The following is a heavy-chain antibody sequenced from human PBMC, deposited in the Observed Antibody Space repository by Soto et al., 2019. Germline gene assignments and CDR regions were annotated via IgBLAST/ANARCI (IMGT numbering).Heavy chain of an antibody. D-gene: IGHD3-10*01. CDR1: GYTFNSHA. J-gene: IGHJ3*02. V-gene: IGHV1-2*04. Sequence: ASVKVSCKASGYTFNSHAIHWVRQAPGQGLEWMGWINANNGGTNYSQKFQGWVTMTRDTSISTAYMELSRLRSDDTAVYYCAREWFGEVDAFDIWGQGTMVTVSS. CDR3: AREWFGEVDAFDI. CDR2: INANNGGT.